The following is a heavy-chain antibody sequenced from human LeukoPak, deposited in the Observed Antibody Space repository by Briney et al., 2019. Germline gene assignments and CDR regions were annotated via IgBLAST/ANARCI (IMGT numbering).Heavy chain of an antibody. CDR1: GFTFSSYG. CDR3: ARGLANLPSSVFYV. D-gene: IGHD1-7*01. Sequence: QPGGTLRLSCAASGFTFSSYGMSWVRQAPGKGLEWVSAISGSGGSTYYADSVKGRFTISRDNAKNSLYLQMNSLRAEDTAVYYCARGLANLPSSVFYVWGKGTTVTVSS. CDR2: ISGSGGST. V-gene: IGHV3-23*01. J-gene: IGHJ6*04.